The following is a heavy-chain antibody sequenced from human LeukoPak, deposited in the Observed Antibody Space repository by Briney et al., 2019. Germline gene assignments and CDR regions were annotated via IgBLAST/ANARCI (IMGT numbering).Heavy chain of an antibody. V-gene: IGHV1-69*06. CDR1: GYTFTSYG. Sequence: GASVKVSCKASGYTFTSYGISWVRQAPGQGLEWMGGIIPIFGTANYAQKFQGRVTITADKSTSTAYMELSSLRSEDTAVYYCARSPETYYYDSSGYPRARFDYWGQGTLVTVSS. D-gene: IGHD3-22*01. J-gene: IGHJ4*02. CDR3: ARSPETYYYDSSGYPRARFDY. CDR2: IIPIFGTA.